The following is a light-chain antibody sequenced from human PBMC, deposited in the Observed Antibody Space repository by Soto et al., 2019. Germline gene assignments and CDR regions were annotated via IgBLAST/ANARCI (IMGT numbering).Light chain of an antibody. CDR3: QQGSNWPPLT. CDR1: QSVSSY. CDR2: DAS. Sequence: ENVLTQSPATLSLSPGERATLSCRASQSVSSYLAWYQHKPGQAPRLLIYDASNRATGIPARFSGSGSGTDFTLTISSLEPEDFAVYYCQQGSNWPPLTFGGGTRVEIK. V-gene: IGKV3-11*01. J-gene: IGKJ4*01.